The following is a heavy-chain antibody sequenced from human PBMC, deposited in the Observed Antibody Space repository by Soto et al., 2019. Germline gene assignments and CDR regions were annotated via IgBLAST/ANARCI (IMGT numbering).Heavy chain of an antibody. D-gene: IGHD3-22*01. Sequence: GGSLRLSCVASGFTFSSFEMNWIRQAPGKGPEWIAVINPSGRTISYADSVKGRFTISRDNAENSVYLQMSSLRGEDTAMYYCAKARYYDSSGYYPDYFDYWGQGTLVTVSS. CDR3: AKARYYDSSGYYPDYFDY. V-gene: IGHV3-48*03. CDR2: INPSGRTI. CDR1: GFTFSSFE. J-gene: IGHJ4*02.